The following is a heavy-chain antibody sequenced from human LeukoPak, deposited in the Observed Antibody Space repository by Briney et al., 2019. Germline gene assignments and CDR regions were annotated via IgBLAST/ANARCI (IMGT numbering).Heavy chain of an antibody. D-gene: IGHD5-18*01. CDR1: GGSISSNNW. V-gene: IGHV4-4*02. Sequence: SETLSLTCAVSGGSISSNNWWIWVRQSPEKGLEWIGEIYHDGSTNYNPSLKSRVTISMDKSKYQLSLKLNFVTAADTAVYYCARDRGGYTYSHDYWGQGTLVTVSS. CDR2: IYHDGST. J-gene: IGHJ4*02. CDR3: ARDRGGYTYSHDY.